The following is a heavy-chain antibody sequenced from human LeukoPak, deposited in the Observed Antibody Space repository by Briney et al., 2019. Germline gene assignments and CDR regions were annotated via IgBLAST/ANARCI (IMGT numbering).Heavy chain of an antibody. CDR2: INPKSDGT. J-gene: IGHJ5*02. D-gene: IGHD6-19*01. CDR1: GYIFTDYY. Sequence: ASVKVSCKASGYIFTDYYMHWVRQAPGQGLEWMGWINPKSDGTKYAQNFQGRVTMTWDTSISTAYMELSRLRSDDTAVYYCARVVGIPGIAVAGWSQGTFDPWGQGTLVTVSS. CDR3: ARVVGIPGIAVAGWSQGTFDP. V-gene: IGHV1-2*02.